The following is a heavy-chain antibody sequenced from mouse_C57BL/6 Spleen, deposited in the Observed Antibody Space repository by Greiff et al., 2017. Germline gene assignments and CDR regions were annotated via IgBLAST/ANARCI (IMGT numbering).Heavy chain of an antibody. Sequence: VQLKESGGGLVKPGGSLKLSCAASGFTFSSYAMSWVRQTPEKRLEWVATISDGGSYTYYPDNVKGRFTISRDNAKNNLYLQMSHLKSEDTAMYYCAREAAQALDYWGQGTTLTVSS. CDR3: AREAAQALDY. J-gene: IGHJ2*01. CDR1: GFTFSSYA. V-gene: IGHV5-4*01. D-gene: IGHD3-2*02. CDR2: ISDGGSYT.